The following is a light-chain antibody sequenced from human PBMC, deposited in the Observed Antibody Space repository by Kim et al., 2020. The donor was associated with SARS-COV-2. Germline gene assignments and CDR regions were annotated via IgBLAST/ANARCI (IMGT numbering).Light chain of an antibody. CDR1: SSDIGTYNY. V-gene: IGLV2-14*03. Sequence: QSALTQPASVSGSPGQSITISCTGTSSDIGTYNYVAWYQQHPGKVPKVMIYDVTKRPSGVSDRFSGSKSANTASLTISGLQAEDEADYYCTSYTTSTTWVIGGGTKVTVL. CDR2: DVT. J-gene: IGLJ3*02. CDR3: TSYTTSTTWV.